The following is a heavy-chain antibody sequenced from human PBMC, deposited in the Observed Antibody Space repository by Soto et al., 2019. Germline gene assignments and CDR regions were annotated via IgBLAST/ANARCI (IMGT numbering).Heavy chain of an antibody. D-gene: IGHD5-12*01. J-gene: IGHJ4*02. V-gene: IGHV3-21*01. CDR2: ISSSSSYI. CDR1: GFTSSSYS. CDR3: ARWYRKWLPGEPIPLDY. Sequence: GGSLRLSCAASGFTSSSYSMNWVRQAPGKGLEWVSSISSSSSYIYYADSVKGRFTISRDNAKNSLYLQMNSLRAEDTAVYYCARWYRKWLPGEPIPLDYWGQGTLVTVSS.